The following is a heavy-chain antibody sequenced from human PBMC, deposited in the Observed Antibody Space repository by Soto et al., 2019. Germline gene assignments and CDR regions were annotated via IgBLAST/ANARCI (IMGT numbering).Heavy chain of an antibody. Sequence: SETLSLTCTVSGGSISSGGYYWSWIRQHPGKGLEWIGYIYYSGSTYYNPSLKSRVTISVDTSKNQFSLKLSSVTAADTAVYYCARGSKWIRLVYYYGMDVWGQGTTVTVSS. J-gene: IGHJ6*02. CDR1: GGSISSGGYY. CDR2: IYYSGST. D-gene: IGHD5-12*01. CDR3: ARGSKWIRLVYYYGMDV. V-gene: IGHV4-31*03.